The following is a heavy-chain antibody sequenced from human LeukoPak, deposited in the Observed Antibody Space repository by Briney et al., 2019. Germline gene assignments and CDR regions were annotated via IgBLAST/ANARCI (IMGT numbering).Heavy chain of an antibody. J-gene: IGHJ4*02. CDR3: ARGKLELSL. D-gene: IGHD1-7*01. CDR1: GFTFSSYW. V-gene: IGHV3-7*03. Sequence: GGSLRLSCAASGFTFSSYWMNWARQAPGKGLEWVANINHNGDVNYYVDSAKGRFTISRDNAKNSLYLQMSNLRAEDTAVYYCARGKLELSLWGQGTLVTVSS. CDR2: INHNGDVN.